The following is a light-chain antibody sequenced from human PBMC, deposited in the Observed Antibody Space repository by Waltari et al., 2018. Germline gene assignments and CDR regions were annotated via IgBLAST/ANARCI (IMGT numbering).Light chain of an antibody. CDR2: QNN. J-gene: IGLJ6*01. Sequence: QSVLTQPPSVSGAPGQGVTISCTGGSSNIGDYYVSWYQQVPGRTPKLLISQNNKRSSGFSDRFSGSKSGTSASLTITGLQTEDEADYYCLSFDASLSAAFGGGTKLTVL. CDR3: LSFDASLSAA. CDR1: SSNIGDYY. V-gene: IGLV1-40*02.